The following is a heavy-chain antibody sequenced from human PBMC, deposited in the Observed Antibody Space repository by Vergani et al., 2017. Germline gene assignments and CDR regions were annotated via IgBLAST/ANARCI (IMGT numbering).Heavy chain of an antibody. J-gene: IGHJ4*02. V-gene: IGHV3-7*01. CDR2: IKQDGSEK. CDR1: GFSFRSYW. D-gene: IGHD3-10*01. Sequence: EVQLVESGGGLVQPGGSLRLSCTASGFSFRSYWMNWVRQAPGKGLEWVANIKQDGSEKYFVDSVKGRFTISRDNAKNSLYLQMNSLRGEDTCIYYCARDPPDGGTGDFDYWGQGTLVTVSS. CDR3: ARDPPDGGTGDFDY.